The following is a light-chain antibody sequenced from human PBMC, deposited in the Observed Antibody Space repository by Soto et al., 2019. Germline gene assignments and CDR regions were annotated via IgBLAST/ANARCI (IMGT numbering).Light chain of an antibody. V-gene: IGKV2-30*02. CDR1: QSLVHSDGIAY. CDR3: MQGTHWPPIT. CDR2: KVS. J-gene: IGKJ5*01. Sequence: DVVITQSPLSLPVTLGQPASISCSSNQSLVHSDGIAYFSWFQQRPGRSPRRLIYKVSNRDSGVPARFSGSGSGTDFTLKISRVEAEDVGVYYCMQGTHWPPITFGQGTRLEIK.